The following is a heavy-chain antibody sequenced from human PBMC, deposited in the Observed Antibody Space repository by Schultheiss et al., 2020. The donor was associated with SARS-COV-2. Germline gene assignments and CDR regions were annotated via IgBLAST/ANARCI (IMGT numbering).Heavy chain of an antibody. Sequence: SETLSLTCAVYGGSFSGYYWSWIRQPPGKGLEWIGEINHSGSTNYNPSLKSRVTISVDTSKNQFSLKLSSVTAADTAVYYCARGAYYDSSGYYSTPMYYYYGMGVWGQGTTVTVSS. CDR2: INHSGST. V-gene: IGHV4-34*01. CDR1: GGSFSGYY. D-gene: IGHD3-22*01. CDR3: ARGAYYDSSGYYSTPMYYYYGMGV. J-gene: IGHJ6*02.